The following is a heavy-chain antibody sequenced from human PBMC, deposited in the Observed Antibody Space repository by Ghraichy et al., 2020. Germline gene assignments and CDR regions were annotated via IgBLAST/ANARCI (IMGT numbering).Heavy chain of an antibody. CDR3: ARLDCGGDCRLDI. J-gene: IGHJ3*02. V-gene: IGHV1-46*01. Sequence: ASVKVSCKASGYTFTSYYMHWVRQAPGQGLEWMGIINPSGGSTSYAQKFQGRVTMTRDTSTSTVYMELSSLRSEDTALYYCARLDCGGDCRLDIWGQGTMVTVSS. CDR1: GYTFTSYY. CDR2: INPSGGST. D-gene: IGHD2-21*02.